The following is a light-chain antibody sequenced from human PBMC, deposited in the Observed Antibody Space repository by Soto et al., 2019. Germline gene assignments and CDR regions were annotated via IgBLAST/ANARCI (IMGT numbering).Light chain of an antibody. CDR3: QQYNNWPLT. V-gene: IGKV3-15*01. CDR1: QTVNTN. Sequence: EVVMTQSPATLSVSPGDIATLSCRASQTVNTNLAWYQQQPGQAPRLLIFGASTWATGIPARFSGSGSGTEFTLTISSLQPEDFAVYYCQQYNNWPLTFGGGTKVEIK. CDR2: GAS. J-gene: IGKJ4*01.